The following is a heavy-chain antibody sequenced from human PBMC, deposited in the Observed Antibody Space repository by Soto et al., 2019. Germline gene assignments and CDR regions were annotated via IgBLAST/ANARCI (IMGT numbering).Heavy chain of an antibody. J-gene: IGHJ6*02. V-gene: IGHV5-51*01. D-gene: IGHD6-13*01. Sequence: GASLKISCKGSGYSFTSYWIGWVRQMPGKGLEWMGIIYPGDSDTRYSPSFQGQVTISADKSISTAYLQWSSLKASDTAMYYCARTSAAGKYYYGMDVWGQGTTVTVSS. CDR1: GYSFTSYW. CDR2: IYPGDSDT. CDR3: ARTSAAGKYYYGMDV.